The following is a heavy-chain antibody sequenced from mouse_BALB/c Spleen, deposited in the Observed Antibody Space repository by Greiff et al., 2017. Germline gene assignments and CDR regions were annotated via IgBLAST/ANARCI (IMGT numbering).Heavy chain of an antibody. CDR3: ARGSLYFDY. Sequence: VQLQQSGPGLVQPSQSLSITCTVSGLSLTSYGVHWVRQSPGKGLEWLGVIWSGGSTDYNAAFISRLSISKDNSKSQVFFKMNSLQANDTAIYYCARGSLYFDYWGQGTTLTVSS. J-gene: IGHJ2*01. V-gene: IGHV2-2*02. CDR1: GLSLTSYG. CDR2: IWSGGST.